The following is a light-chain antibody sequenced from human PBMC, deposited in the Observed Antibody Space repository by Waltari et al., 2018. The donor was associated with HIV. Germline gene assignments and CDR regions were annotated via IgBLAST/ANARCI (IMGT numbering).Light chain of an antibody. CDR3: LNDYSWPYT. J-gene: IGKJ2*01. Sequence: AIHMTQSPSTLSASVGDSVTITCRASQAIGTDLSWYQQTPGMAPKLLIYFGSILQSGVPSRLSGSGSGTHFTLTSSSLQPEDLATYFCLNDYSWPYTFGQGTRLDIK. CDR2: FGS. CDR1: QAIGTD. V-gene: IGKV1-6*01.